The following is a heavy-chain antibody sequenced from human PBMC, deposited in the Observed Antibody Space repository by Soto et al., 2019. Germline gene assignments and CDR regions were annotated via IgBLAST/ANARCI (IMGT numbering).Heavy chain of an antibody. CDR2: LDTDGES. CDR1: GFTLSSHD. CDR3: AKAGLQFYSNSAGFHFYD. J-gene: IGHJ4*02. D-gene: IGHD4-4*01. V-gene: IGHV3-13*01. Sequence: LRLSCAASGFTLSSHDIHWVRQATGKGLEWVSGLDTDGESYYADSVKGRFTISRENAKNTVYLQMDSLRPEDTAIYYCAKAGLQFYSNSAGFHFYDWGQGTLVTVSS.